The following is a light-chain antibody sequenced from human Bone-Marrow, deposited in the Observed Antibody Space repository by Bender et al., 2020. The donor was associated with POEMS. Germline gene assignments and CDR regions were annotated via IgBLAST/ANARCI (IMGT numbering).Light chain of an antibody. Sequence: QSALTQPASVSGSPGQSITISCTGTSSDVGGFNSVSWYLQHPGKAPKLMIYDVTKRPSGVPDRFSGSKSGNTASLTISGLQAEDDADYYCCSYAGSFFVFGTGTKVTVL. CDR2: DVT. J-gene: IGLJ1*01. V-gene: IGLV2-11*01. CDR1: SSDVGGFNS. CDR3: CSYAGSFFV.